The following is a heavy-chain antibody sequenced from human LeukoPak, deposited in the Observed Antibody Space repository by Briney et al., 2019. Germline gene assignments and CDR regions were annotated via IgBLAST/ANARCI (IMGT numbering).Heavy chain of an antibody. D-gene: IGHD6-6*01. CDR3: ARDDIAARRVYYYYYGMDV. J-gene: IGHJ6*02. Sequence: PGGSLRLSCAASGFTFSDCYMSWIRQAPGEGRLWVSYISSSSSYTNYADSVKGRFTISRDNAKNSLYLQMNSLRAEDTAVYYCARDDIAARRVYYYYYGMDVWGQWTTVTVSS. V-gene: IGHV3-11*06. CDR1: GFTFSDCY. CDR2: ISSSSSYT.